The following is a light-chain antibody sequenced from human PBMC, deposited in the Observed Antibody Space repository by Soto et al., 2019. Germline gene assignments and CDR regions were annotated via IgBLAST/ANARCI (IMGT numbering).Light chain of an antibody. CDR3: AAWDDSLNGRV. V-gene: IGLV1-44*01. CDR2: SNN. CDR1: SSNIGSNT. Sequence: QSVLTQPPSASGTPGQRVTISCSGSSSNIGSNTVNWYQQLPGTAPKLLIYSNNQLPSGVTDRVSGSKSGPSASLAISGLQSEDEADYYCAAWDDSLNGRVFGGGTKLTVL. J-gene: IGLJ2*01.